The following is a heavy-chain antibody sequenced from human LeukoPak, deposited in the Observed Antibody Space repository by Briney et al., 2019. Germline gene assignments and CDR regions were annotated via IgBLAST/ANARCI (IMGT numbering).Heavy chain of an antibody. CDR2: IKEDGSEK. Sequence: GGSLRLSCAASGFTFSSYWMSWVRQAPGKGLEWVAHIKEDGSEKNYVDSVKGRFTISRDNAKNSLYLQMNSLRAEDTAVYYCARVSSTSPQKDYYYGMDVWGQGTTVTVSS. CDR3: ARVSSTSPQKDYYYGMDV. V-gene: IGHV3-7*01. CDR1: GFTFSSYW. D-gene: IGHD2-2*01. J-gene: IGHJ6*02.